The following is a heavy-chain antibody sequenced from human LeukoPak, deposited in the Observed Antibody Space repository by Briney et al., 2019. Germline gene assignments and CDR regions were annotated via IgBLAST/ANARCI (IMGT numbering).Heavy chain of an antibody. D-gene: IGHD3-22*01. V-gene: IGHV3-23*01. CDR3: AKAIHYYDSSGYTYYYMDV. CDR2: ISGSGGST. J-gene: IGHJ6*03. Sequence: GGSLRLSCAASGFTFSSYAMSWVRQGPGKGLEWVSAISGSGGSTYYADSVKGRFTISRDNSKNTLYLQMNSLRAEDTAVYYCAKAIHYYDSSGYTYYYMDVWGKGTTVTVSS. CDR1: GFTFSSYA.